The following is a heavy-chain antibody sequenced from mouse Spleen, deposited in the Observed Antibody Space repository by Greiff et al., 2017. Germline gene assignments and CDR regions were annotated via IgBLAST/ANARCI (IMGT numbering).Heavy chain of an antibody. CDR3: ARGGYYYDYGSYAMDY. CDR1: GYTFTSYV. Sequence: EVHLVESGPELVKPGASVKMSCKASGYTFTSYVMHWVKQKPGQGLEWIGYINPYNDGTKYNEKFKGKATLTSDKSSSTAYMELSSLTSEDSAVYYCARGGYYYDYGSYAMDYWGQGTSVTVSS. J-gene: IGHJ4*01. V-gene: IGHV1-14*01. D-gene: IGHD2-4*01. CDR2: INPYNDGT.